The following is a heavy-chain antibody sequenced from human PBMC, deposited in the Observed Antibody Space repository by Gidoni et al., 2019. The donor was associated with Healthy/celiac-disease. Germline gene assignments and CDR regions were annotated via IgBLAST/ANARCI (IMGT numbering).Heavy chain of an antibody. V-gene: IGHV1-18*01. CDR3: ARLLGYCSSTSCYAGEAYYYYYMDV. J-gene: IGHJ6*03. D-gene: IGHD2-2*01. CDR2: ISAYNGNT. Sequence: QVQLVQSGAEVMKPGASVKVSCKASGYTFTSYGISWVRQAPGQGLEWMGWISAYNGNTNYAQKLQGRVTMTTDTSTSTAYMELRSLRSDDTAVYYCARLLGYCSSTSCYAGEAYYYYYMDVWGKGTTVTVSS. CDR1: GYTFTSYG.